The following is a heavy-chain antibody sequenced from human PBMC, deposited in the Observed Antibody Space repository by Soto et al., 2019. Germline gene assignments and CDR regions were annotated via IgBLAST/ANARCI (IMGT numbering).Heavy chain of an antibody. CDR2: ISYDGSNK. J-gene: IGHJ5*02. CDR1: GFTFSSYG. D-gene: IGHD1-26*01. V-gene: IGHV3-30*18. CDR3: AKNIVGATPGGFDP. Sequence: PGGSLRLSCAASGFTFSSYGMHWVRQAPGKGLGWVAVISYDGSNKYYADSVKGRFTISRDNSKNTLYLQMNSLRAEDTAVYYCAKNIVGATPGGFDPWGQGTLVTVSS.